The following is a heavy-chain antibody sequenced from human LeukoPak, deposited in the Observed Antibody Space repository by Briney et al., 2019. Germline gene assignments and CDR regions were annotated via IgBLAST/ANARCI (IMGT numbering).Heavy chain of an antibody. CDR1: GFTLSDYY. V-gene: IGHV3-11*01. CDR2: SSSSGSTI. D-gene: IGHD3/OR15-3a*01. J-gene: IGHJ4*02. Sequence: PGGSLLLSCAASGFTLSDYYMSWIRPAPGKGLEGVSYSSSSGSTIYYADSVKGRFAISRDNAKNSLYLQMNSLRAEDTAVYYCARRRDFIDYWGQGTLVTVSS. CDR3: ARRRDFIDY.